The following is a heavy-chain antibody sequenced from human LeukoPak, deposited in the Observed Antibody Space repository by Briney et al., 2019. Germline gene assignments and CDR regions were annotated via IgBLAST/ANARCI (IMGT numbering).Heavy chain of an antibody. V-gene: IGHV4-39*01. D-gene: IGHD2-2*02. CDR2: ICYSGST. CDR1: GGSISSSSYY. Sequence: PSETLSLTCTVSGGSISSSSYYWGWTRQPPGKGLEWIGSICYSGSTYYNPSLKSRVTISVDTSKNQFSLKLSSVTAADTAVYYCARHPGDCSSTSCYTGWFDPWGQGTLVTVSS. J-gene: IGHJ5*02. CDR3: ARHPGDCSSTSCYTGWFDP.